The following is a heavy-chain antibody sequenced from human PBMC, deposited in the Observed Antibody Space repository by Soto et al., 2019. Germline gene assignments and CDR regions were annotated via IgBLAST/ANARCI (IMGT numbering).Heavy chain of an antibody. CDR1: GFTFSSYA. J-gene: IGHJ1*01. V-gene: IGHV3-30-3*01. CDR2: ISYDGSNK. D-gene: IGHD5-12*01. CDR3: ARDLEGGYDYGYFQH. Sequence: GGSLRLSCAASGFTFSSYAMHWVRQAPGKGLEWVAVISYDGSNKYYADSVKGRFTISRDNSKNTLYLQMNSLRAEDTAVYYCARDLEGGYDYGYFQHWGQGTLVTVSS.